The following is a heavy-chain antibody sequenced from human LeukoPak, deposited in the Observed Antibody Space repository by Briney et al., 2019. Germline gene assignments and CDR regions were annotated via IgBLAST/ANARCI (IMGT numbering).Heavy chain of an antibody. CDR2: ISYDGGKR. D-gene: IGHD4/OR15-4a*01. CDR1: GFTVSIYA. Sequence: PGGSLRLSCAASGFTVSIYAMGSVRQAPRKGRGCVVLISYDGGKRTSADSGKGRFTNSRDNSKGTVYLQMNSLRVEDTAVYYCVRDRVPNDYGAYDLDYWGQGALVSVSS. V-gene: IGHV3-30*04. J-gene: IGHJ4*02. CDR3: VRDRVPNDYGAYDLDY.